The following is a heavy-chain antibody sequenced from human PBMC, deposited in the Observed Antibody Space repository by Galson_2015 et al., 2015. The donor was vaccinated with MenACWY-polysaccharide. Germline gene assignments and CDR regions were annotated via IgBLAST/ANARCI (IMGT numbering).Heavy chain of an antibody. V-gene: IGHV3-23*01. Sequence: ASGFTFSNYAMSWVRQAPGKGLEWVSTIGGSGSNTHYADSVKGRFTISRDNSKNTLSLQMNSLRAEDTAVYYCARVRYSTGKYQFDYWGQGTLVAVSS. CDR1: GFTFSNYA. CDR3: ARVRYSTGKYQFDY. D-gene: IGHD2-2*01. CDR2: IGGSGSNT. J-gene: IGHJ4*02.